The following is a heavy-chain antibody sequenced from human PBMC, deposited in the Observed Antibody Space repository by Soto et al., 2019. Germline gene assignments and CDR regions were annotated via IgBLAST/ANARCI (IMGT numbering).Heavy chain of an antibody. Sequence: PGGSLRLSCAASGFTFSSYWMHWVRQAPGKGLAWVSRINSDGSSTSYADSVKGRFTISRDNAKNTLYLQMNSLRAEDTAVYYCARDSGTYPEYFDYWGQGTLVTVS. CDR3: ARDSGTYPEYFDY. D-gene: IGHD1-26*01. CDR1: GFTFSSYW. V-gene: IGHV3-74*01. CDR2: INSDGSST. J-gene: IGHJ4*02.